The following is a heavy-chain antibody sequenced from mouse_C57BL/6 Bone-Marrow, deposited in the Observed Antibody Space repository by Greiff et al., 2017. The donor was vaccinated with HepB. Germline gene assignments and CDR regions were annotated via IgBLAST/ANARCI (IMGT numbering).Heavy chain of an antibody. V-gene: IGHV7-3*01. D-gene: IGHD1-1*01. CDR3: ARYSYGSSYENAMDY. J-gene: IGHJ4*01. CDR1: GFTFTDYY. CDR2: IRNKANGYTT. Sequence: DVMLVESGGGLVQPGGSLSLSCAASGFTFTDYYMSWVRQPPGKALEWLGFIRNKANGYTTEYSASVKGRFTISRDNSQSILYLQMNALRAEDSATYYCARYSYGSSYENAMDYWGQGTSVTVSS.